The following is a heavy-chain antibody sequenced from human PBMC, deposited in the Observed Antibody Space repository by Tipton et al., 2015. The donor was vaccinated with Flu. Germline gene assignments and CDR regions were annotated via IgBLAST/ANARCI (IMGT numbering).Heavy chain of an antibody. D-gene: IGHD1-14*01. Sequence: SLRLSCAVSGFTVSTSYMSWVRQPPGKGLEWVSIVYDDGRTYYADSVEGRFAISGDNSKNILYLQMNSLRADDTAVYFCARDEGGTYPDWGQGTLVTVSS. CDR2: VYDDGRT. CDR3: ARDEGGTYPD. V-gene: IGHV3-53*01. CDR1: GFTVSTSY. J-gene: IGHJ4*02.